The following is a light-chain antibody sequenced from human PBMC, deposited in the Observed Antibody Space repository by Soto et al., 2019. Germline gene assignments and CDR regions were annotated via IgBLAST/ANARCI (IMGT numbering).Light chain of an antibody. J-gene: IGLJ1*01. CDR2: KDS. Sequence: SYELTQPPSVAVSPGQTARITCSGDALPKQYAYWYQKKPGQAPVLVMFKDSERPSGIPERFSGTSSGTTVTLTISGVQAEDEADYYCQSADSSGTYVFGAGTKLTVL. CDR3: QSADSSGTYV. CDR1: ALPKQY. V-gene: IGLV3-25*03.